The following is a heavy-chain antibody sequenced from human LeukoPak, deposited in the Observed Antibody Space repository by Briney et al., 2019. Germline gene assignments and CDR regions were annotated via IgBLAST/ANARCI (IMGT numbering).Heavy chain of an antibody. CDR2: IYYSGST. V-gene: IGHV4-39*07. CDR3: ARDRGSYGFDY. Sequence: SETLSLTCTVSGGSISNCGYYWGWHRQPPGKGRVWIGSIYYSGSTYYNPSLKSRVTISVDTSKNQFSLKLSSVTAADTAVYYCARDRGSYGFDYWGQGTLVTVSS. CDR1: GGSISNCGYY. J-gene: IGHJ4*02. D-gene: IGHD5-18*01.